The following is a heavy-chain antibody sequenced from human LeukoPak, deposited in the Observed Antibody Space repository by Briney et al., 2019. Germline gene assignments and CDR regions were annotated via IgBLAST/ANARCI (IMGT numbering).Heavy chain of an antibody. V-gene: IGHV4-4*07. D-gene: IGHD2-15*01. CDR2: IYTSGST. CDR1: GGSISSYF. J-gene: IGHJ3*02. CDR3: ASDRIEVDAFDI. Sequence: SETLSLTCTVSGGSISSYFWSWIRQPAGKGLEWIGRIYTSGSTNYNPSLKSRVTISVDTSKNQFSLKLSSVTAADTAVYYCASDRIEVDAFDIWGQGTMVTVSS.